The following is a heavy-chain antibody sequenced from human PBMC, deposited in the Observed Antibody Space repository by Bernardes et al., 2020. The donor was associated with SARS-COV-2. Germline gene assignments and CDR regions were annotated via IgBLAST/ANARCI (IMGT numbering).Heavy chain of an antibody. J-gene: IGHJ4*02. Sequence: GGSLRLSCAATGFTFSNYWMHWVRQVPGKGPVWVSRINGDGSSINYADSVKGRFTISRDNARNTLYLEMNSLRAEDTAVYYCARGSGNYYFDYWGQGTLVTVSS. D-gene: IGHD1-26*01. CDR2: INGDGSSI. CDR3: ARGSGNYYFDY. CDR1: GFTFSNYW. V-gene: IGHV3-74*01.